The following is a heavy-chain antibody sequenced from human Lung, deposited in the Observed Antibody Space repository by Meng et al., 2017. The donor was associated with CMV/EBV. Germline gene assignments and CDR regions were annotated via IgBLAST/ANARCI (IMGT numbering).Heavy chain of an antibody. CDR3: VTETGYNYDN. CDR1: GGSISSSSYY. CDR2: IYFSGNT. Sequence: QRQLREPGPGQVQPSETLSLTCSVSGGSISSSSYYWGWIRQSPGKGLEWIGSIYFSGNTYYNPSLKSRVTMSVGTAQNKFSLTLRSVTAADTAVYYCVTETGYNYDNWGQGALVTVSS. D-gene: IGHD5-24*01. J-gene: IGHJ4*02. V-gene: IGHV4-39*07.